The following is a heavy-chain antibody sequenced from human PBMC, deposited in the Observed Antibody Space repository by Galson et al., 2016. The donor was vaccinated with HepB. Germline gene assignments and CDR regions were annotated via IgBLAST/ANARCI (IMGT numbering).Heavy chain of an antibody. CDR3: ARNQVAVTGHWYFDF. CDR1: GYSVSNENW. D-gene: IGHD2-21*02. J-gene: IGHJ2*01. Sequence: ETLSLTCGVSGYSVSNENWWGWIRQPPGKGLEWIGYITYRGNSHYNSSLKSRLTMSVDTSQNQFSLKLSPVTAVDTAVYYCARNQVAVTGHWYFDFWGRGTLVTVSS. CDR2: ITYRGNS. V-gene: IGHV4-28*01.